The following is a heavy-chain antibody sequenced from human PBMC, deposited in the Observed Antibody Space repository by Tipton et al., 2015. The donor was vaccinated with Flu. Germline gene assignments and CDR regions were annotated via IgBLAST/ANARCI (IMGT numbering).Heavy chain of an antibody. V-gene: IGHV3-7*01. CDR3: ARTRGGYCSSSSCYADYFDY. J-gene: IGHJ4*02. CDR1: GFTFSTSW. D-gene: IGHD2-2*01. Sequence: SLRLSCAASGFTFSTSWMSWVRQAPGKGLEWVANINQGGSEKYYVDSVKGRFTISRGNAKNSLHLHMNSLRAEDTAVYYCARTRGGYCSSSSCYADYFDYWGQGTLVTVSS. CDR2: INQGGSEK.